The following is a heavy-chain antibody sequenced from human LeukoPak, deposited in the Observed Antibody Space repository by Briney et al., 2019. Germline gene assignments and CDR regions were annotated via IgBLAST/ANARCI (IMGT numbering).Heavy chain of an antibody. CDR1: GGTFSSYA. CDR2: IIPIFGTA. V-gene: IGHV1-69*05. CDR3: ARDDGSGWNLDY. Sequence: GASVKVSCKASGGTFSSYAISWVRQAPGQGLEWMGGIIPIFGTANYAQKVQGRVTVTTDTSTSTAYMELRSLRSDDTAVYYCARDDGSGWNLDYWGQGTLVTVSS. J-gene: IGHJ4*02. D-gene: IGHD3-10*01.